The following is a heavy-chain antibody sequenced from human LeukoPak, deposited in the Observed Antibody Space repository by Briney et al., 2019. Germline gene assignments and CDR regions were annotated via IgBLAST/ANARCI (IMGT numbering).Heavy chain of an antibody. CDR3: AREAVRGYDFPDS. J-gene: IGHJ4*02. Sequence: AASVKVSCKASGYTFTGYYMHWVRQAPGQGLEWMGWIKPDSGGTNYAPKFQGRVTMTRDKSITSAYMELSSLTSDDTAVYYCAREAVRGYDFPDSWGQGTLVTVSS. D-gene: IGHD3-3*01. V-gene: IGHV1-2*02. CDR1: GYTFTGYY. CDR2: IKPDSGGT.